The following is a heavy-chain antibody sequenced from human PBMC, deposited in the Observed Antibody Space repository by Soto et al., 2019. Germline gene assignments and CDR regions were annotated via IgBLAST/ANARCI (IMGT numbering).Heavy chain of an antibody. CDR2: IYSGGSA. V-gene: IGHV3-66*01. D-gene: IGHD4-17*01. CDR1: GFTVSSNY. J-gene: IGHJ4*02. Sequence: GGSLRLSCAASGFTVSSNYMSWVRQAPGKGLEWVSVIYSGGSAYYADSVKGRFTISRDNSKNTLYLQMNSLRAEDTAVHYCARASLTGPFRYGDYSDYWGQGTLVTVSS. CDR3: ARASLTGPFRYGDYSDY.